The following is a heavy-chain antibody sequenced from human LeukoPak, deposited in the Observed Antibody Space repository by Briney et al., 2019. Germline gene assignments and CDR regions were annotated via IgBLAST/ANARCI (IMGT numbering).Heavy chain of an antibody. CDR3: ARELYGSGSYYASY. CDR1: GGSFSGYY. CDR2: INHSGST. V-gene: IGHV4-34*01. Sequence: SETLSLTCAVYGGSFSGYYWSWIRQPPGKGLEWIGEINHSGSTNYNPSLKSRVTMSVDTSKNQFSLKLSSVTAADTAVYYCARELYGSGSYYASYWGQGTLVTVSS. D-gene: IGHD3-10*01. J-gene: IGHJ4*02.